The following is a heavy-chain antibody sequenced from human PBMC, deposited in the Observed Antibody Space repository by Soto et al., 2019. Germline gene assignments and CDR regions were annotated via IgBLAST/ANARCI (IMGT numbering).Heavy chain of an antibody. CDR2: IYYSGST. CDR3: ARVITIFGVVMNWFDP. Sequence: SETLSLTCTVSGGSISSSSYYWGWSRQPPGKGLEWIGSIYYSGSTYYNPSLKSRVTISVDTSKNQFSLKLSSVTAADTAVYYCARVITIFGVVMNWFDPWGQGTLVTVSS. V-gene: IGHV4-39*01. D-gene: IGHD3-3*01. J-gene: IGHJ5*02. CDR1: GGSISSSSYY.